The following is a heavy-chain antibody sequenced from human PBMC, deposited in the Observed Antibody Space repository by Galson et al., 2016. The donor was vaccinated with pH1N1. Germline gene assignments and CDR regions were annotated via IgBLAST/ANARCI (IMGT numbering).Heavy chain of an antibody. D-gene: IGHD2-15*01. Sequence: SLRLSCATSGFTFSSYNMNWVRQAPGKGLEWVAYISSGSTTIYYADSVRGRFTISRDEAKKSLYLQMNSLRVEDTAVYYCTKRYCRGGDCFSYYYHYYAMDVWGQGTTVTVSS. CDR1: GFTFSSYN. CDR2: ISSGSTTI. V-gene: IGHV3-48*01. CDR3: TKRYCRGGDCFSYYYHYYAMDV. J-gene: IGHJ6*02.